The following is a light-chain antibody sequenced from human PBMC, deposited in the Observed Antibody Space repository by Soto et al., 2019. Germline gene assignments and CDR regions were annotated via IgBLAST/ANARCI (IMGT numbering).Light chain of an antibody. CDR1: SSDVGAYDY. CDR3: GSQTTSIPCV. CDR2: KVT. J-gene: IGLJ2*01. V-gene: IGLV2-14*01. Sequence: QSVLTQPASVSGSPGQSIAISCTGTSSDVGAYDYVSWYQQHPGKAPKLIIFKVTNRPSGVSDRFSGSKSGITASLTISGLQAEDEADYYCGSQTTSIPCVCGGGTQLPVL.